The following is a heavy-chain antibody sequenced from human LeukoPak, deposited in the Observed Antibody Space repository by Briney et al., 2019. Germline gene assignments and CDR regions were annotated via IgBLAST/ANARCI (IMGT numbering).Heavy chain of an antibody. CDR3: ATLGYCSGGSCYSWGGVDY. J-gene: IGHJ4*02. CDR1: GYTFTGYY. Sequence: GASVKVSCKASGYTFTGYYMHWVRQAPGKGLEWMGGFDPEDGETIYAQKFQGRVTMTEDTSTDTAYMELSSLRSEDTAVYYCATLGYCSGGSCYSWGGVDYWGQGTLVTVSS. D-gene: IGHD2-15*01. CDR2: FDPEDGET. V-gene: IGHV1-24*01.